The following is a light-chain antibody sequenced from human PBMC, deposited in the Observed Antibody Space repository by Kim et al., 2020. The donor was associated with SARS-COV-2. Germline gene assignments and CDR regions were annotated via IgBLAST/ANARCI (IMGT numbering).Light chain of an antibody. Sequence: LTQPPSVSYVLRQTATLTCTGNTKNVGNQGAAWLQQHQGHPPKLLSYRNNNRPSGISDRFSASRSGNTASLTITGLQPEDEADYYCSAWDDSLSTWVFGEGTQLTVL. CDR1: TKNVGNQG. J-gene: IGLJ3*02. CDR3: SAWDDSLSTWV. V-gene: IGLV10-54*04. CDR2: RNN.